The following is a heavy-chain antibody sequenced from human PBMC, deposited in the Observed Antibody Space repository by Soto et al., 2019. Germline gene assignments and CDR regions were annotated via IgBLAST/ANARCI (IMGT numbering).Heavy chain of an antibody. CDR1: GFTLSSYW. V-gene: IGHV3-7*01. Sequence: EVQLVESGGGLVQPGGSLRLSCGASGFTLSSYWMSWIRQAPGKGLEWVANTRQDGGQSYLVDSVQGRFTISRDNAKNSVYLQMNRLIAEDTAVSDCGRDGSTGLHFDPWGQGTLVTVSS. D-gene: IGHD1-1*01. J-gene: IGHJ5*02. CDR2: TRQDGGQS. CDR3: GRDGSTGLHFDP.